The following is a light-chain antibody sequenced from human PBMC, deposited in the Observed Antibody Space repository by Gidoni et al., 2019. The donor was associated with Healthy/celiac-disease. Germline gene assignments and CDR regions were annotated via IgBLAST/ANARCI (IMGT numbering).Light chain of an antibody. CDR1: QSLQHSNGYNY. CDR3: MQALQTPRS. J-gene: IGKJ2*04. Sequence: DLVMTQSPLSLPVTPGEPASISCRSSQSLQHSNGYNYLDWYLQKPGQSPQLLIYLGSNRASGGPDRFSGSGSGTDFTLKISRVEAEDVGVYYCMQALQTPRSFGQGTKLEIK. V-gene: IGKV2-28*01. CDR2: LGS.